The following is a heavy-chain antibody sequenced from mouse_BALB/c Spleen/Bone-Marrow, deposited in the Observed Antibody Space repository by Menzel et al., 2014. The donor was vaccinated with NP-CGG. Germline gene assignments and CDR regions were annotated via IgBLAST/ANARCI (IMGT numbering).Heavy chain of an antibody. CDR2: IDPETGGT. D-gene: IGHD3-3*01. Sequence: VQLQQSGAELVRPGASVTLSCKASGYTFTDYEMHWVKQTPVHGLEWIGAIDPETGGTAYNQKFRGKATLTVDKSSSTAYMQVKGLTSEDAAVYYCARVGDNRHFDVWGAGTTVTVSS. J-gene: IGHJ1*01. CDR3: ARVGDNRHFDV. CDR1: GYTFTDYE. V-gene: IGHV1-15*01.